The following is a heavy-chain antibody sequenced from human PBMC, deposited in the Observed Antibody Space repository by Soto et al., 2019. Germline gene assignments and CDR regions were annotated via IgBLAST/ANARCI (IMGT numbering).Heavy chain of an antibody. Sequence: SETLSLTCTVSGGSISSYYWSWIRQPPGKGLEWIGYIYYSGSTNYNPSLKSRVTISVDTSKNQFSLKLSSVTAAETAVYYCARVPNYGDYNFDYWGQGTLVTVSS. V-gene: IGHV4-59*01. CDR2: IYYSGST. J-gene: IGHJ4*02. CDR1: GGSISSYY. CDR3: ARVPNYGDYNFDY. D-gene: IGHD4-17*01.